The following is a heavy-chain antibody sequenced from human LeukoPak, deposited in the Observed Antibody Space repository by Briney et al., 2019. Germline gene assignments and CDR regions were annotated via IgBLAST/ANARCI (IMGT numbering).Heavy chain of an antibody. V-gene: IGHV4-34*01. Sequence: PSETLSLTCAVYGGSFSAYYWSWIRQPPGKGLEWIGEINHSGSTNYNPSLKSRVTISVDTSKNQFSMKLSSVTAADTAVYYCARTDYDILTGHPRGLLDYWGQGTLVTVSS. J-gene: IGHJ4*02. D-gene: IGHD3-9*01. CDR2: INHSGST. CDR1: GGSFSAYY. CDR3: ARTDYDILTGHPRGLLDY.